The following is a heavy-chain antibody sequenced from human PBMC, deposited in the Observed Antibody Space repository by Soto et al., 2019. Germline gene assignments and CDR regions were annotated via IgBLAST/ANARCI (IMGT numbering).Heavy chain of an antibody. V-gene: IGHV1-2*02. Sequence: ASVKVSCKASGYTFTGYYMHWVRQAPGQGLEWMGWINPNSGGTNYAQKFQGRVTMTRDTSISTAYTELSRLRSDDTAVYYCARVAYYDFWSGQFDYWGQGTLVTVSS. J-gene: IGHJ4*02. CDR3: ARVAYYDFWSGQFDY. D-gene: IGHD3-3*01. CDR1: GYTFTGYY. CDR2: INPNSGGT.